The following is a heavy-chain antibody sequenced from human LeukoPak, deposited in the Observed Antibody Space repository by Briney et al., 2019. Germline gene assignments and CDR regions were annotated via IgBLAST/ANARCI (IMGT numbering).Heavy chain of an antibody. CDR1: GFTFDDYA. D-gene: IGHD3-10*01. V-gene: IGHV3-9*01. CDR2: ISWNSGSI. J-gene: IGHJ4*02. CDR3: AGVRGVITKPARY. Sequence: GGSLRLSCAASGFTFDDYAMHWVRQAPGKGLEWVSGISWNSGSIGYADSVKGRFTISRDNAKNSLYLQMNSLRAEDTALYYCAGVRGVITKPARYWGQGTLVTVSS.